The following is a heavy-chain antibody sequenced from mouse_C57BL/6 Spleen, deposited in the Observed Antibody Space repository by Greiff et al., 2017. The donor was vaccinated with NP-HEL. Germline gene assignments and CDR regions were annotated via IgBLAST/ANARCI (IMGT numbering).Heavy chain of an antibody. CDR3: ARNYRQFITTVVAPLDV. J-gene: IGHJ1*03. CDR1: GFSLTSYG. Sequence: VQLVESGPGLVQPSQSLSITCTVSGFSLTSYGVHWVRQSPGKGLEWLGVIWSGGSTDYNAAFISRLSISKDNSKSQVFFKMNSLQADDTAIYYCARNYRQFITTVVAPLDVWGTGTTVTVSS. D-gene: IGHD1-1*01. CDR2: IWSGGST. V-gene: IGHV2-2*01.